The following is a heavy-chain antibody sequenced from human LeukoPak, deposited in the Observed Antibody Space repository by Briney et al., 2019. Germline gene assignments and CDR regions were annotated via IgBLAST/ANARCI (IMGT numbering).Heavy chain of an antibody. J-gene: IGHJ4*02. Sequence: ATVKVSCKASGYAFTSYGISWVRQAPGQGLEWTGWISAYNGNTNYAQELQGRVTMTTDTSTSTAYMELRSLRSDDTAVYYCARLSRVAAAGTGFDYWGQGTLVTVSS. CDR2: ISAYNGNT. V-gene: IGHV1-18*01. CDR3: ARLSRVAAAGTGFDY. CDR1: GYAFTSYG. D-gene: IGHD6-13*01.